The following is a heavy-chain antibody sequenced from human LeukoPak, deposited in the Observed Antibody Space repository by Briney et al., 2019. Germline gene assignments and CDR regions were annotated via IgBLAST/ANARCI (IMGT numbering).Heavy chain of an antibody. CDR2: IYSGGNT. Sequence: GGSLRLSCAASGIIFSNYWMHWVRQAPGKGLEWVSVIYSGGNTYYADSVEGRFTISRDNSKNTLYLQMKTLKAEDTAVYYCARDLHPRLAGFFDYWGQGTLVTVSS. V-gene: IGHV3-53*01. CDR3: ARDLHPRLAGFFDY. D-gene: IGHD3-3*02. CDR1: GIIFSNYW. J-gene: IGHJ4*02.